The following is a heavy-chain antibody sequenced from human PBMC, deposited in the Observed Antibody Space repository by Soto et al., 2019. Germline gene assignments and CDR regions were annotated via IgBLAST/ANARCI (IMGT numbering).Heavy chain of an antibody. J-gene: IGHJ6*03. D-gene: IGHD5-12*01. Sequence: QVQLVQSGAEVRKPGASVTVSCRSSGDSFNDYYIHWVRQAPGQGFEWMGWINPNGGVTKYAQKFQGWVSMTRDTSIRTVYMQLSRLRSDDMAVYYCARESGGATATLDYYYFYMDVRGTGTTVTVSS. CDR3: ARESGGATATLDYYYFYMDV. CDR1: GDSFNDYY. V-gene: IGHV1-2*04. CDR2: INPNGGVT.